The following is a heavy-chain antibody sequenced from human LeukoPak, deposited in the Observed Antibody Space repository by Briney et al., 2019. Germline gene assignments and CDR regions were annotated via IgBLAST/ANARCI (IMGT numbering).Heavy chain of an antibody. V-gene: IGHV4-59*01. J-gene: IGHJ4*02. D-gene: IGHD3-10*01. CDR1: DDSITIYY. CDR2: IDHTGST. Sequence: SETLSLTCTVSDDSITIYYWTWIRRPPGKGLEWIGYIDHTGSTNYNPSLNSRVTISRDTSKNHFSLELSSVTAADTAVYYCAREGNGSGKEFDYWGQGTLVTVSS. CDR3: AREGNGSGKEFDY.